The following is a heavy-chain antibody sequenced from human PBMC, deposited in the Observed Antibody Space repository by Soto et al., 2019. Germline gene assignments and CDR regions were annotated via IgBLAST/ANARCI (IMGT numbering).Heavy chain of an antibody. Sequence: ASVKVSCKASGYTFTSYGISWVRQAPGQGLEWMGWISAYNGNTNYAQKLQGRVTMTTDTSTSTAYMELRSLRSDDTAVYYCARDSRYYDSSGYYSPSVFDYWLQGTLVTVS. J-gene: IGHJ4*02. CDR1: GYTFTSYG. CDR3: ARDSRYYDSSGYYSPSVFDY. D-gene: IGHD3-22*01. CDR2: ISAYNGNT. V-gene: IGHV1-18*04.